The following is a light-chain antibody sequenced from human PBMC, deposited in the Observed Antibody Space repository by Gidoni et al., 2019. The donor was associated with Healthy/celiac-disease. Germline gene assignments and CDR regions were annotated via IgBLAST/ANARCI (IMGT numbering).Light chain of an antibody. J-gene: IGLJ2*01. Sequence: QSVLTQPPSVSGAPGQRVTISCTGSSSNIGAGYDVHWYQQLPGPAPKLLIYGNSNRPSGVPDRFSGSKSGTSASLAITGLQAEDEADYYCQSYDSRLSEVVFGGGSKLTVL. CDR3: QSYDSRLSEVV. CDR2: GNS. V-gene: IGLV1-40*01. CDR1: SSNIGAGYD.